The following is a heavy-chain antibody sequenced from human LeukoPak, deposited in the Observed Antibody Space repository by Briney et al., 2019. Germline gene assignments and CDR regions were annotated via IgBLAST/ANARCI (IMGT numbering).Heavy chain of an antibody. Sequence: SGGSLRLSCAASGFTFSTYSMNWVRQAPGKGLEWVSSISSSSSYIYYADSVKGRFTISRDNAKDSLYLQMNSLRAEDTAVYYCARASDYYYDSSGHFDYWGQGTLVTVSS. CDR3: ARASDYYYDSSGHFDY. J-gene: IGHJ4*02. CDR1: GFTFSTYS. V-gene: IGHV3-21*01. CDR2: ISSSSSYI. D-gene: IGHD3-22*01.